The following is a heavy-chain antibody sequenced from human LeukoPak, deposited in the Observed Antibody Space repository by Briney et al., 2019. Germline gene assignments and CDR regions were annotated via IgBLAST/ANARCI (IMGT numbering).Heavy chain of an antibody. J-gene: IGHJ5*02. Sequence: ASVNVSCKASGYTFTSYAMNWVRQAPGQGLEWMGWINTNTGNPTYAQGFTGRFVFSLDTSVSTAYLQICSLKAEDTAVYYCARDLSDQLLSVWFDPWGQGTLVTVSS. CDR3: ARDLSDQLLSVWFDP. V-gene: IGHV7-4-1*01. CDR1: GYTFTSYA. CDR2: INTNTGNP. D-gene: IGHD2-2*01.